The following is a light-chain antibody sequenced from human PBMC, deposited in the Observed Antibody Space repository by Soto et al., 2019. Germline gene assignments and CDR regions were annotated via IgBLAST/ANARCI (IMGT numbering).Light chain of an antibody. CDR3: QQYSTYSGT. Sequence: DIQMTQSPSTLSASVGDRVTITCRASQTITTWLAWYQQKPGKAPKLLIYDASTLESGVPSRFSGSGFGTEFSLTISSLQPDDSATYYCQQYSTYSGTFGQGTKVDLK. V-gene: IGKV1-5*01. CDR1: QTITTW. CDR2: DAS. J-gene: IGKJ1*01.